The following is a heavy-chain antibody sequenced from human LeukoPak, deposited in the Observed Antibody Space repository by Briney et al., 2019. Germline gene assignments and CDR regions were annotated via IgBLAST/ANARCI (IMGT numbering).Heavy chain of an antibody. J-gene: IGHJ4*02. V-gene: IGHV1-69*13. CDR2: IIPIFGTA. Sequence: SVKVSCKASGDTFSSYAISWVRQAPGQGLEWMGGIIPIFGTANYAQKFQGRVTITADESTSTAYMELSSLRSEDTAVYYCARGRMAGTYVLDYWGQGTLVTVSS. D-gene: IGHD6-19*01. CDR1: GDTFSSYA. CDR3: ARGRMAGTYVLDY.